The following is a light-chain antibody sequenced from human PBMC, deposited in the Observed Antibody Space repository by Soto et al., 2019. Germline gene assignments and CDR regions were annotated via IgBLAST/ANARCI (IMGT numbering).Light chain of an antibody. CDR3: KSRTTRNTLV. J-gene: IGLJ3*02. CDR1: SSDVGSYNP. V-gene: IGLV2-14*02. CDR2: EGS. Sequence: QSVLTQPASVSGSPGQSITISCTGTSSDVGSYNPVSWYQQHPGKAPKLMIYEGSKRPSGVSNRFYGSRSGNTASLTISGLQAEDEADYYCKSRTTRNTLVFGGGTKVTVL.